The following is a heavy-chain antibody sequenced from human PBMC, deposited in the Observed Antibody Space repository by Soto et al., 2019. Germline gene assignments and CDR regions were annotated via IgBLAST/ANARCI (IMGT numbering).Heavy chain of an antibody. CDR2: IYYSGST. V-gene: IGHV4-30-4*01. J-gene: IGHJ5*02. CDR1: GGSISSADYY. CDR3: ARDLRDGHSYWFDP. Sequence: QVQLQESGPGLVKPSQTLSLTCTVSGGSISSADYYWSWIRQPPGKGLEWIGDIYYSGSTDYNPSLKSRLTLSVDTSKNQFSLKLSSVTAADTAVYYCARDLRDGHSYWFDPWGQGTLVTVSS. D-gene: IGHD3-10*01.